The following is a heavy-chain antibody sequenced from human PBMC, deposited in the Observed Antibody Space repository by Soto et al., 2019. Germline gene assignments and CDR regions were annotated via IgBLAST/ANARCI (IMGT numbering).Heavy chain of an antibody. D-gene: IGHD3-9*01. J-gene: IGHJ3*01. CDR2: INTDGSST. V-gene: IGHV3-74*01. CDR3: ARSAGGYYID. CDR1: GFSFGSYW. Sequence: EAQLVESGGGLVQPGGSLRLSCADSGFSFGSYWMHWVRQGPGKGLVWVARINTDGSSTNYADSVKGRFTISRDNAKNTLYLQGNSLRAEGTAVYFCARSAGGYYIDWGQGTMVTVS.